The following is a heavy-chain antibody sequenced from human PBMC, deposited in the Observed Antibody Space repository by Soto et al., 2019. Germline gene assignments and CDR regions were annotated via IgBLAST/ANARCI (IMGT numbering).Heavy chain of an antibody. CDR2: IYSGGST. D-gene: IGHD3-9*01. Sequence: EVQLVESGGGLVQPGGSLRLSCAASGFTVSSNYMSWVRQAPGKGLEWVSVIYSGGSTYYADSVKGRFTISKDNSKNTLYLQMNSLSAEDTAVYYCASLGRYYDILTGYYNTPFDYWGQGTLVTVSS. J-gene: IGHJ4*02. V-gene: IGHV3-66*01. CDR1: GFTVSSNY. CDR3: ASLGRYYDILTGYYNTPFDY.